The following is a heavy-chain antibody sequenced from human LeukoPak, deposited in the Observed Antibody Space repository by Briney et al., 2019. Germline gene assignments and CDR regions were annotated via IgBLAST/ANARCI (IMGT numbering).Heavy chain of an antibody. CDR3: ASFPLSMIVVSGDFDY. CDR2: ISYDGSNK. D-gene: IGHD3-22*01. J-gene: IGHJ4*02. CDR1: GXTFSSYA. Sequence: GGSLRLSCAASGXTFSSYAMHWVRQAPGKGLEWVAVISYDGSNKYYADSVKGRFTISRDNSKNTLYLQMNSLRAEDTAVYYCASFPLSMIVVSGDFDYWGQGTLVTVSS. V-gene: IGHV3-30-3*01.